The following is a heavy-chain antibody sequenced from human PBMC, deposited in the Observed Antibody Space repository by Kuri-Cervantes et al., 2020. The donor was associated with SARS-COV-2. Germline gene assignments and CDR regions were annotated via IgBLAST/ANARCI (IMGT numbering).Heavy chain of an antibody. CDR2: INHSGSI. J-gene: IGHJ6*03. V-gene: IGHV4-34*01. CDR1: GGSFSRYF. Sequence: SQTLSLTCAVSGGSFSRYFWNWIRQPPGKGLEWIGEINHSGSINYNPSLKSRVTISVDTSKNQFSLKPSSVTAADTAVYYCARRKYAGYMDVWGKGTTVTVSS. CDR3: ARRKYAGYMDV. D-gene: IGHD2-2*01.